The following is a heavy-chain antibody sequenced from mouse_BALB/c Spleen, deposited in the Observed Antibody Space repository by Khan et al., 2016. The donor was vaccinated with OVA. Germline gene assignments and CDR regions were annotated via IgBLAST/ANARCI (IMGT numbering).Heavy chain of an antibody. CDR3: ARNSYTYDFTY. J-gene: IGHJ3*01. D-gene: IGHD2-14*01. V-gene: IGHV2-2*01. CDR1: GFSLTTYG. CDR2: IRSAGKT. Sequence: QVQLKQSGPGLVRPSQTLSINCTVSGFSLTTYGVHWVRQSPGKGLEWLGVIRSAGKTDYNAAFISRLSITKDNSKSQVFFKMNSLQADDTAMYYWARNSYTYDFTYCGQGTLVTVSA.